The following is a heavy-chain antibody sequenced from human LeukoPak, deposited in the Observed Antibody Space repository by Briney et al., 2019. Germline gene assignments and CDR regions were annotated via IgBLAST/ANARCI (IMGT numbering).Heavy chain of an antibody. CDR3: THPAYYYNVDV. D-gene: IGHD6-25*01. V-gene: IGHV3-73*01. CDR1: GLAFSVSA. J-gene: IGHJ6*04. Sequence: GGSLKLSCSASGLAFSVSAIHWVRQASGKGLEWVGRIKTKADNYATAYAASVKGRFTISRDDSTNTAYLQMNSLKTEDTAVYYCTHPAYYYNVDVWGKGTTVTVSS. CDR2: IKTKADNYAT.